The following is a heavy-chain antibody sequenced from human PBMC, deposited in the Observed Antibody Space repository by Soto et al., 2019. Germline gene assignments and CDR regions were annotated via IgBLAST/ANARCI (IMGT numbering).Heavy chain of an antibody. CDR2: IYPSVSS. J-gene: IGHJ4*02. CDR3: AREKVGTTFFDN. CDR1: GFAISRGYY. D-gene: IGHD1-1*01. V-gene: IGHV4-38-2*02. Sequence: SETLSLTCNVSGFAISRGYYWSWVRQPPGKGLEWIGSIYPSVSSYHNPSLESRLTLSIDTSKNQFSLKLASVTAADTALYYCAREKVGTTFFDNWGQGTQVTVSS.